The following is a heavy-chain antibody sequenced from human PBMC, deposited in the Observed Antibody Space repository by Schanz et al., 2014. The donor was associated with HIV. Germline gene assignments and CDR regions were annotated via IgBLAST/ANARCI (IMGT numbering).Heavy chain of an antibody. D-gene: IGHD2-15*01. Sequence: EVQLSESGGGSILSGGPLRLSCAASGFDFSNYAMTWVRQAPGKGLEWVSSISGVGGSKYYADSVKGRFTISRDNSKNRLYLQVNSLRVDDTAVYYCALSRPSGYGGSWYFDLWGRGTLVAVSS. V-gene: IGHV3-23*01. J-gene: IGHJ2*01. CDR2: ISGVGGSK. CDR1: GFDFSNYA. CDR3: ALSRPSGYGGSWYFDL.